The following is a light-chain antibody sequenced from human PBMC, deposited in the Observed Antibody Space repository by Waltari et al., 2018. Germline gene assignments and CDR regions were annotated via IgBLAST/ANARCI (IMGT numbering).Light chain of an antibody. CDR1: QSLTNW. Sequence: DIQMTQSPSTLSASVGDNVTIPCRSSQSLTNWLAWYQQKPGKAPTLLIYEASTLESGVPSRFSGSGSGAEFTLTISSLQPDDFATYYCQMYTTYSQTFGGGTKVEMK. CDR3: QMYTTYSQT. V-gene: IGKV1-5*03. CDR2: EAS. J-gene: IGKJ4*01.